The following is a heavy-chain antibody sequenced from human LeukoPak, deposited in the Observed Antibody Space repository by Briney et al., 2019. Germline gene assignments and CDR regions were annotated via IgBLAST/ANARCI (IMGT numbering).Heavy chain of an antibody. CDR3: ARDSGDGYVWGSYDWFDP. CDR2: VYSSGST. V-gene: IGHV4-4*07. J-gene: IGHJ5*02. D-gene: IGHD3-16*01. Sequence: SETLSLTCTVSGDSINSYFWSWIRQPAGKGLEWIGRVYSSGSTNYNPSLKSRVTMSVDTSRNQFSLKLSSVTAADTAVYYCARDSGDGYVWGSYDWFDPWGQGTLVTVSS. CDR1: GDSINSYF.